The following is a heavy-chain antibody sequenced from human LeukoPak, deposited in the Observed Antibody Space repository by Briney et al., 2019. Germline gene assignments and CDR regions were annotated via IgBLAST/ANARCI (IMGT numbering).Heavy chain of an antibody. CDR1: GFTFSSYG. D-gene: IGHD3/OR15-3a*01. CDR2: ISYDGSNR. CDR3: AKDQSWTLRRFDY. Sequence: PGGSLRLSCAASGFTFSSYGMHWVRQAPGKGLEWVAVISYDGSNRYYADSVKGRFTVSRDNSKNTLYLQMNSLRGEDTAVYYCAKDQSWTLRRFDYWGQGTLVTVSS. J-gene: IGHJ4*02. V-gene: IGHV3-30*18.